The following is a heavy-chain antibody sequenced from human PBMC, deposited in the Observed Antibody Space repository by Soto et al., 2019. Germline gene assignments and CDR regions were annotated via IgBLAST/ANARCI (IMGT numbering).Heavy chain of an antibody. J-gene: IGHJ3*02. D-gene: IGHD2-2*01. CDR1: GGSISSYY. V-gene: IGHV4-4*07. Sequence: SETLSLTCTVSGGSISSYYWSWIRQPAGKGLEWIGRIYTSGSTNYNPSLKSRVTISVDKSKNQFSLKLSSVTAADTAVYYCGGWGDCSSTSCYEAFDIWGQGTMVTVSS. CDR2: IYTSGST. CDR3: GGWGDCSSTSCYEAFDI.